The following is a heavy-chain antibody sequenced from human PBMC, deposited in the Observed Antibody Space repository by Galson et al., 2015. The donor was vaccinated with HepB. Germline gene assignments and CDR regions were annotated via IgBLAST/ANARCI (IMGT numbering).Heavy chain of an antibody. D-gene: IGHD5-18*01. V-gene: IGHV3-48*01. J-gene: IGHJ6*02. CDR3: ARRGYSYGAQSNYFYFGLDV. CDR2: IDSYSVNR. Sequence: SLRLSCAASGFAFHTYNMNWVRLAPGKGLEWVSYIDSYSVNRYYSDSVQGRFTISRDNAKNSLYLQMNGLRAEDTAIYFCARRGYSYGAQSNYFYFGLDVWGQGTTVTVSS. CDR1: GFAFHTYN.